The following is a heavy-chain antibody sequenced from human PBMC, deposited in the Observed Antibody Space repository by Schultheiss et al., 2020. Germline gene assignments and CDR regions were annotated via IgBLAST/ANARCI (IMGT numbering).Heavy chain of an antibody. J-gene: IGHJ6*02. CDR3: ARLRYLPITMVRGVISYYYGMDV. D-gene: IGHD3-10*01. V-gene: IGHV3-21*01. Sequence: GGSLRLSCAASGFTFSSYSMNWVRQAPGKGLEWVSSISSSSSYIYYADSVKGRFTISRDNAKNSLYLQMNSLRAEDTAVYYCARLRYLPITMVRGVISYYYGMDVWGQGTTVTVSS. CDR1: GFTFSSYS. CDR2: ISSSSSYI.